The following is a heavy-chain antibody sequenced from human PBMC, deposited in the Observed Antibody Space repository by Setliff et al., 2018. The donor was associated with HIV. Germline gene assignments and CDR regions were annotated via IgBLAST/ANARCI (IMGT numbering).Heavy chain of an antibody. Sequence: PSETLSLTCAVYGVSFSAYHWSWIRQTPGKGMEWIGEINHSGSTNYNPSLKGRVTISVDTSKNQFSLKLSSVNAADTAVYYFARHHHDYVWGSPFDYWGKGSLVTVSS. J-gene: IGHJ4*02. CDR1: GVSFSAYH. V-gene: IGHV4-34*01. D-gene: IGHD3-16*01. CDR3: ARHHHDYVWGSPFDY. CDR2: INHSGST.